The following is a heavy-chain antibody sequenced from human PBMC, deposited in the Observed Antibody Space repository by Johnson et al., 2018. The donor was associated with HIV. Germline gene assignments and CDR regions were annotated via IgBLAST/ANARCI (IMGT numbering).Heavy chain of an antibody. Sequence: HVQLVESGGGVVQPGRSLRLSCAASGFTFSSYGMHWVRQAPGKGLEWVAVISYDGSNKYYADSVKGRFTISRDNSKNTLYLQMNSLRAEDTAVYYCAKDAGGSSTSGCPRGAFDIWGQGTMVTVSS. CDR2: ISYDGSNK. CDR3: AKDAGGSSTSGCPRGAFDI. J-gene: IGHJ3*02. D-gene: IGHD2-2*01. CDR1: GFTFSSYG. V-gene: IGHV3-30*18.